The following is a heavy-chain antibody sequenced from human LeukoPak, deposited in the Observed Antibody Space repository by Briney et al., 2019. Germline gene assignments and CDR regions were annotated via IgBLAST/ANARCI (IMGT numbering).Heavy chain of an antibody. Sequence: ASETLSLTCTVSGGSISSYYWSWIRQPAGKGLEWIGYIYYSGSTNYNPSLKSRVTISVDTSKNQFSLKLSSVTAADTAVYYCASSYGDYSSGFDYWGQGTLVTVSS. D-gene: IGHD4-17*01. CDR3: ASSYGDYSSGFDY. CDR1: GGSISSYY. V-gene: IGHV4-59*01. J-gene: IGHJ4*02. CDR2: IYYSGST.